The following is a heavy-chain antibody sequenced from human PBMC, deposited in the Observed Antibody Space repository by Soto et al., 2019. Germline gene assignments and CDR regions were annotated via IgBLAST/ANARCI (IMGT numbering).Heavy chain of an antibody. V-gene: IGHV1-18*01. D-gene: IGHD3-22*01. CDR2: ISAHNANT. Sequence: QVQLVQSGAEVKNPGASVKVSCKASGYIFISYGISWVRQAPGQGLEWMGWISAHNANTNYAQKFQGRVTMTTDTSTSTAHMELRSLRSDDTAVYYCATERLAYYFDTSGEDFDYWGQGTLVTVSS. CDR1: GYIFISYG. J-gene: IGHJ4*02. CDR3: ATERLAYYFDTSGEDFDY.